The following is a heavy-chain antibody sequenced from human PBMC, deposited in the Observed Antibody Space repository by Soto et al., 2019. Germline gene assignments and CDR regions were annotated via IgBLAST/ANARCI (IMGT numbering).Heavy chain of an antibody. CDR1: GGSISSGGYY. Sequence: SETLSLTSTVSGGSISSGGYYWSWIRQHPGKGLEWIGYIYYSGSTYYNPSLKSRVTISVDTSKNQFSLKLSSVTAAATAVYYCASSRTHGDYGFDYWGQGTLVTVLL. D-gene: IGHD4-17*01. J-gene: IGHJ4*02. V-gene: IGHV4-31*03. CDR2: IYYSGST. CDR3: ASSRTHGDYGFDY.